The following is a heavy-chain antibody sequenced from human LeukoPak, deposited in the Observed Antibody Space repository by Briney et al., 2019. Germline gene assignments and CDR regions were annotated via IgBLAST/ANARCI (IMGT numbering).Heavy chain of an antibody. Sequence: ASVKVSCKASGYTFTGYYMHWVRQAPGQGLEWMGWINPNSGGTNYAQKFQGRVTMTRDTSISTAYMELSRLRSDDTAVYYCAREGYSSSSNNWFDPWGQGTLVTVSS. J-gene: IGHJ5*02. V-gene: IGHV1-2*02. CDR3: AREGYSSSSNNWFDP. CDR1: GYTFTGYY. D-gene: IGHD6-6*01. CDR2: INPNSGGT.